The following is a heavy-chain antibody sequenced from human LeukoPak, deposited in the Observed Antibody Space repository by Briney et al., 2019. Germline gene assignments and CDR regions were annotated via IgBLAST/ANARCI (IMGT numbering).Heavy chain of an antibody. J-gene: IGHJ4*02. CDR2: ISNDGSKN. CDR1: GFTFSEYP. D-gene: IGHD6-6*01. V-gene: IGHV3-30*04. CDR3: AKQKGAARNYFDY. Sequence: GRSLRLSCAASGFTFSEYPMHWVRQAPGKGLQWVSIISNDGSKNYHADSVKGRFTISRDNSKNTLYLQMNSLRAEDTAVYYCAKQKGAARNYFDYWGQGTLVTVSS.